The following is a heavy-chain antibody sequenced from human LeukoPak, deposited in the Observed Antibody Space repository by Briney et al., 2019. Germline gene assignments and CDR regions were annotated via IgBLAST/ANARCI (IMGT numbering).Heavy chain of an antibody. D-gene: IGHD3-16*01. J-gene: IGHJ4*02. CDR3: ARGGDLGDYYFDY. V-gene: IGHV4-59*12. CDR1: GGSISSYY. Sequence: SETLSLTCTVSGGSISSYYWSWIRQPPGKGLEWIGHVYNSGSTNYNPSLKSRVTMSVDTSKNQFSLKLSSVTAADTAVYYCARGGDLGDYYFDYWGQGTLVTVSS. CDR2: VYNSGST.